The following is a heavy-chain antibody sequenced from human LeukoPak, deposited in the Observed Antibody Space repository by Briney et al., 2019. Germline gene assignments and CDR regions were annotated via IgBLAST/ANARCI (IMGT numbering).Heavy chain of an antibody. D-gene: IGHD3-16*02. CDR1: GGSFSGYY. CDR2: INHSGST. CDR3: ARGRTRPPYDYVWRSYRLDYYFDY. J-gene: IGHJ4*02. Sequence: SETLSLTCAGYGGSFSGYYWSWIRQPPGKGLEWIGEINHSGSTNYNPSLKSRVTISVDTSKNQFSLKLSSVTAADTAVYYCARGRTRPPYDYVWRSYRLDYYFDYWGQGTLVTVSS. V-gene: IGHV4-34*01.